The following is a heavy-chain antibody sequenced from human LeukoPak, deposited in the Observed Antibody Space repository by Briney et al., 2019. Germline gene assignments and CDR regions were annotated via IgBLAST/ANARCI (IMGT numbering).Heavy chain of an antibody. CDR3: AKDGQQQPVREGY. J-gene: IGHJ4*02. CDR1: GFTFSIYA. V-gene: IGHV3-23*01. D-gene: IGHD6-13*01. Sequence: GGSLRLSCAASGFTFSIYAMSWVRQAPGKGLEWVSAISGSGGSTYYADSVKGRFTISRDNSKNTLYLQMNSLRAEDTAVYYCAKDGQQQPVREGYWGQGTLVTVSS. CDR2: ISGSGGST.